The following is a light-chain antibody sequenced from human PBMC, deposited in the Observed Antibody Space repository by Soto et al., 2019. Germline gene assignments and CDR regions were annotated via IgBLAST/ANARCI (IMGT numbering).Light chain of an antibody. V-gene: IGKV1-33*01. CDR1: QDISNY. CDR3: QQFHNVPYT. CDR2: DAS. J-gene: IGKJ2*01. Sequence: DIQMTQSPSSLSASVGDRVSITCQASQDISNYLSWYQLRPGTAPKLLIYDASDLETGVPSRFSGSGSGTDFTFTINNLQPEDIATYFCQQFHNVPYTFGQGTKREIK.